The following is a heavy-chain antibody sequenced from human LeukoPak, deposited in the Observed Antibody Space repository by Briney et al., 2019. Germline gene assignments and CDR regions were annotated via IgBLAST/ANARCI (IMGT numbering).Heavy chain of an antibody. V-gene: IGHV4-4*07. Sequence: SQTLSLTCTVSGGSISSYYWSWVRQPAAKGREWSGRMYTNWSTNYNPSLTSRVTIAVDKSKNQCSLKLSSVTAADTAVYYCAANNVGADDAFDICSQGTIVTVSS. J-gene: IGHJ3*02. D-gene: IGHD1-26*01. CDR2: MYTNWST. CDR1: GGSISSYY. CDR3: AANNVGADDAFDI.